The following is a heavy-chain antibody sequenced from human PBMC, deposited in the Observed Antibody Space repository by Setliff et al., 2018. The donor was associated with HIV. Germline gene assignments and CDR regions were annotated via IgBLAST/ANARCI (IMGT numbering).Heavy chain of an antibody. V-gene: IGHV4-59*01. CDR2: IFYSGTT. Sequence: ETLSLTCTVSGGSITGYYWSWVRQPPGKGLEWIGYIFYSGTTNYSPSLNSRATISVDTSKNSFSLRLSSVTAADTAVYYCARVNALIRAPFDYWGQGALVTVSS. CDR1: GGSITGYY. CDR3: ARVNALIRAPFDY. J-gene: IGHJ4*02.